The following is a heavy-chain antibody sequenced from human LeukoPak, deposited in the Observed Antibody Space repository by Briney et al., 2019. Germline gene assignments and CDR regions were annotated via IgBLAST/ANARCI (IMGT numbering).Heavy chain of an antibody. CDR3: ARENEPIDH. CDR2: INPNSGGT. J-gene: IGHJ5*02. Sequence: ASVKVSCKASGYTFTGYYMHWVRQAPGQGLEWMGWINPNSGGTNYTQKFQGRVTITADKSTNTAYMELRSLRSEDTAVYYCARENEPIDHWGQGTLVTVSS. CDR1: GYTFTGYY. V-gene: IGHV1-2*02.